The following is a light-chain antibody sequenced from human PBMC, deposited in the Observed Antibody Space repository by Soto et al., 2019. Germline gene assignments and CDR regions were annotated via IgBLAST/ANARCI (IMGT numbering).Light chain of an antibody. CDR1: QSVSSN. Sequence: EIVMTQSPATLSVSPGERATLSCRASQSVSSNLAWYQQKPGQAPRLLIYGASTRATGIPARFSGSRSGTEFTLTISSLPSEDFAVYYCQQYNNWPGTFGPGTKVDIK. CDR2: GAS. V-gene: IGKV3-15*01. CDR3: QQYNNWPGT. J-gene: IGKJ3*01.